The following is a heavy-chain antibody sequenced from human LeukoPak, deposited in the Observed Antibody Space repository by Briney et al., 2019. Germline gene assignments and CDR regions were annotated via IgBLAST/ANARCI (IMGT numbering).Heavy chain of an antibody. Sequence: GGSLRLSCAASGFTFSSYAMHWVRQAPGKGLEYVSAISSNGGSTYYANSVKGRFTISRDNSKNTLYLQMGSLRAEDMAVYYCARGSGSFGTWGFDYWGRGTLVTVSS. CDR2: ISSNGGST. V-gene: IGHV3-64*01. J-gene: IGHJ4*02. CDR1: GFTFSSYA. D-gene: IGHD1-26*01. CDR3: ARGSGSFGTWGFDY.